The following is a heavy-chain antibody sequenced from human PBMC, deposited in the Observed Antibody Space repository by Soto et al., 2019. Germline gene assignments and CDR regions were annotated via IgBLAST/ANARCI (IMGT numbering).Heavy chain of an antibody. CDR3: ATVSGYGSGSRRFDF. D-gene: IGHD3-10*01. CDR2: IVGDSGNT. V-gene: IGHV1-18*01. Sequence: QVQVMQSGAQLTQPGASVKVSCETSGYPLPTYGLSRVRQAPGQGLEWMGWIVGDSGNTVYAQKFQGRVTMYRDTSTSTGYMELRRLTSDDSALYYCATVSGYGSGSRRFDFWGQGTLVSVSS. CDR1: GYPLPTYG. J-gene: IGHJ4*02.